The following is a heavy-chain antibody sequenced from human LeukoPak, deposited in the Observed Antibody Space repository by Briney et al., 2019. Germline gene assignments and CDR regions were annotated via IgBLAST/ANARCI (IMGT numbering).Heavy chain of an antibody. D-gene: IGHD6-19*01. Sequence: GGSLRLSCAASGFTFSSYAMSWVRQAPGKGLEWVSAISGSGGSTYYADSVKGRFTISRDNSKNTLYLQMNSLRAEDTAVYYCAKDREYSSGWYSSPPGANDYWGQGTLVTVSS. CDR2: ISGSGGST. CDR1: GFTFSSYA. J-gene: IGHJ4*02. V-gene: IGHV3-23*01. CDR3: AKDREYSSGWYSSPPGANDY.